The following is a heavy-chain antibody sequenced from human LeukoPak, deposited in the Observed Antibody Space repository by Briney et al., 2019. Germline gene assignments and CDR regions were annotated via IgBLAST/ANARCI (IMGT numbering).Heavy chain of an antibody. CDR2: INHNGNVN. CDR3: ARGGGLDV. CDR1: GSTFSSYW. D-gene: IGHD3-16*01. Sequence: GGSLRLSCAASGSTFSSYWMNWARQAPGKGLEWVASINHNGNVNYYVDSVKGRFTISRDNAKNSLYLQMSDLRAEDTAVYFCARGGGLDVWGQGATVTVSS. J-gene: IGHJ6*02. V-gene: IGHV3-7*03.